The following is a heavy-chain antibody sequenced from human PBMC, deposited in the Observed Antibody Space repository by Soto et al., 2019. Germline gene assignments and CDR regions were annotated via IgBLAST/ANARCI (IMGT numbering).Heavy chain of an antibody. CDR3: AALLQGSSGWERWFDP. J-gene: IGHJ5*02. CDR2: IHNSGSI. V-gene: IGHV4-59*01. Sequence: PSETLSLTCSVSNGSIGSDYWSWIRQPPGKGLEWIGYIHNSGSINYNPSLKSRLTISLDTSKNQISLKLRSVTAADTAVYYCAALLQGSSGWERWFDPWGQGTLVTVSS. CDR1: NGSIGSDY. D-gene: IGHD6-19*01.